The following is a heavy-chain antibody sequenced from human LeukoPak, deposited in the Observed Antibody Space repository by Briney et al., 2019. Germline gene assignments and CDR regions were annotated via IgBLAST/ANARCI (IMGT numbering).Heavy chain of an antibody. CDR3: ARVSPTMIYGSRPEHAFDI. CDR1: GYTFTGYY. CDR2: INPNSGGT. D-gene: IGHD3-10*01. Sequence: ASVKVSCKASGYTFTGYYMHWVRQAPGQGLEWMGWINPNSGGTNYAQKFQGRVTMTRDTSISTAYMELSRLRSDDTAVYYCARVSPTMIYGSRPEHAFDIWGQGTMVTVSS. V-gene: IGHV1-2*02. J-gene: IGHJ3*02.